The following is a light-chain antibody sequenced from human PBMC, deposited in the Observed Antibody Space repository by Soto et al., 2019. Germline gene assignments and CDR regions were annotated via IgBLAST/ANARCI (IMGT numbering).Light chain of an antibody. CDR1: TLAKQY. CDR2: KDT. V-gene: IGLV3-25*02. CDR3: QSADSSGRV. Sequence: YELRQPPSVSVSPGQTARITCSGETLAKQYVYWYQQKPGQAPVLVIYKDTERASGIPERISGSTSGTTATLTISRVQAEDEADYYCQSADSSGRVFGGGTKLTVL. J-gene: IGLJ3*02.